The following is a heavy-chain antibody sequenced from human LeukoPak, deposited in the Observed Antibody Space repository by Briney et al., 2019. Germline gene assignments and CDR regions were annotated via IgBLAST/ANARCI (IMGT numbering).Heavy chain of an antibody. Sequence: GASLRLSCAASGFTFSWHGMHWVRQAPGKGLEWVASMWFDGTYDFYADSVKGRFTISRDNSSNLLFLQLNSLRVGDTAVYYYAKARLHFENVAYHYALGGGFDSWGQGTLVIVSS. CDR2: MWFDGTYD. CDR3: AKARLHFENVAYHYALGGGFDS. V-gene: IGHV3-30*02. J-gene: IGHJ4*02. CDR1: GFTFSWHG. D-gene: IGHD3-22*01.